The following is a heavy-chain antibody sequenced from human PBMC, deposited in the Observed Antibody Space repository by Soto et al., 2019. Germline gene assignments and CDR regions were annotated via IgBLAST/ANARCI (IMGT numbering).Heavy chain of an antibody. CDR3: ARAGYRVWFGKGPFDY. Sequence: PGGSLRISCAASGFTFSSYGMHWVRQAPGKGLEWVAVIWYDGSNKYYADSVKGRFTISRDNSKNTLYLQMNSLRAEDTAVYYCARAGYRVWFGKGPFDYWGQGTLVTVSS. D-gene: IGHD3-10*01. CDR2: IWYDGSNK. CDR1: GFTFSSYG. J-gene: IGHJ4*02. V-gene: IGHV3-33*01.